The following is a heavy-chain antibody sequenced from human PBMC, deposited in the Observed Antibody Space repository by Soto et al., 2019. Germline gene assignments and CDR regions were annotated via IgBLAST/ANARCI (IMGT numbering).Heavy chain of an antibody. V-gene: IGHV3-11*06. CDR2: ISSSSGST. Sequence: LRLSCAASGFTFSDYYMSWIRQAPGKGLECISYISSSSGSTNYADSVKGRFTISRDNAKNSLYLQMSSLRAEDTAVYYCARDRGGYDRLYYYHGMDVWGQGTTVTVSS. CDR3: ARDRGGYDRLYYYHGMDV. D-gene: IGHD5-12*01. J-gene: IGHJ6*02. CDR1: GFTFSDYY.